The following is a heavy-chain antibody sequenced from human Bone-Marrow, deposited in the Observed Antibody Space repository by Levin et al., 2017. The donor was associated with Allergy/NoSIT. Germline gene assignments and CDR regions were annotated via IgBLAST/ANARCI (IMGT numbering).Heavy chain of an antibody. J-gene: IGHJ4*02. CDR3: TTAPILRYFDWLLFGRGERDY. Sequence: GESLKISCAASGFTFSNAWMSWVRQAPGKGLEWVGRIKSKTDGGTTDYAAPVKGRFTISRDDSKNTLYLQMNSLKTEDTAVYYCTTAPILRYFDWLLFGRGERDYWGQGTLVTVSS. D-gene: IGHD3-9*01. CDR2: IKSKTDGGTT. CDR1: GFTFSNAW. V-gene: IGHV3-15*01.